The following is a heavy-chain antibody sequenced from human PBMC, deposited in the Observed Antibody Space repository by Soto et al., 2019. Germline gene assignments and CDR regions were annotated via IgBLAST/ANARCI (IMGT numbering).Heavy chain of an antibody. CDR3: ARLRIATNNYKWFDP. D-gene: IGHD2-21*01. CDR1: GAALNSGNYY. CDR2: IYVTGAV. J-gene: IGHJ5*02. V-gene: IGHV4-31*03. Sequence: SETLSLTCSVSGAALNSGNYYWSWICQVPGKGLEWIGHIYVTGAVDYNPSLRDRITVSQDTSERQFSLNLRLVTAADTAVYYCARLRIATNNYKWFDPWGQGTLVTVSS.